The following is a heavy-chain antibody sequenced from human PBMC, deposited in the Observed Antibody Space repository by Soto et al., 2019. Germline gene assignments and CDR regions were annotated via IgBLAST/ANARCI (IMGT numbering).Heavy chain of an antibody. CDR2: LIHGGST. CDR1: GASLGGFH. D-gene: IGHD3-16*01. Sequence: SETLSLTCAIYGASLGGFHWTWLRKAPGKGLEWIGELIHGGSTNYNPSLKSRVSFSLDTSKNQFSLHLMSVTAADTAVYYCARSPLGYDYVRQTWREVGDSFDIWGRGTMVTVSS. J-gene: IGHJ3*02. CDR3: ARSPLGYDYVRQTWREVGDSFDI. V-gene: IGHV4-34*12.